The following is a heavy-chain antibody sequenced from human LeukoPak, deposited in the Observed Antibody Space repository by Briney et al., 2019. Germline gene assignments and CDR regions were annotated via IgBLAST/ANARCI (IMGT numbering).Heavy chain of an antibody. CDR1: GGSVSSGDYY. D-gene: IGHD6-25*01. CDR3: ARDGPARSLAT. CDR2: IYYSGST. V-gene: IGHV4-30-4*02. Sequence: SETLSLTCTVSGGSVSSGDYYWSWIRQPLGKGLEWIGYIYYSGSTYYNPSLKSRVTISVDTSKNQFSLRLTSVTIADSALYYCARDGPARSLATWGQGTLVTVSS. J-gene: IGHJ5*02.